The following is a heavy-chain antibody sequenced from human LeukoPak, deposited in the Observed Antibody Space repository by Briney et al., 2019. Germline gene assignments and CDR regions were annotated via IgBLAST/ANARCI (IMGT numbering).Heavy chain of an antibody. Sequence: SETLSLTCNVLGGSIRSSNYYWGWIRQPPGKGLEWIGSIYYSGSTYYNPSLKGRGTMSVDTSNNQFSLKLTSATATDTAVYYCVRLFYYDSRGPPSWGQGTLVTVSS. V-gene: IGHV4-39*01. CDR3: VRLFYYDSRGPPS. CDR1: GGSIRSSNYY. CDR2: IYYSGST. D-gene: IGHD3-22*01. J-gene: IGHJ5*02.